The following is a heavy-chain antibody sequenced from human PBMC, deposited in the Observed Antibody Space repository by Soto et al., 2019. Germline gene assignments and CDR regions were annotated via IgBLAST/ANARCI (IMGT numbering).Heavy chain of an antibody. CDR2: ISSSSSSI. Sequence: GRSLRLSCAASGFTFRSYSMNWARQSPGKWLEWLSYISSSSSSIYYADSVKGRFTICRDNAKKSLYLQMNSLRAEDTAVYYCARGNSSSWYPWDYYGMDVWGQGNTVTVSS. V-gene: IGHV3-21*05. CDR1: GFTFRSYS. D-gene: IGHD6-13*01. CDR3: ARGNSSSWYPWDYYGMDV. J-gene: IGHJ6*02.